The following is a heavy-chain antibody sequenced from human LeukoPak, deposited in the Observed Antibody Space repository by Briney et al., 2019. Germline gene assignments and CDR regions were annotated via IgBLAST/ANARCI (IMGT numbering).Heavy chain of an antibody. CDR3: ARRVVGATSDY. J-gene: IGHJ4*02. V-gene: IGHV4-34*01. CDR1: GGSFSGYY. Sequence: SETLSLTCAVYGGSFSGYYWSWIRQPPGKGLEWIGEINHSGSTNYNPSLKSRVTISGDTSKNQFSLKLSSVTAADTAVYYCARRVVGATSDYWGQGTPVTVSS. D-gene: IGHD1-26*01. CDR2: INHSGST.